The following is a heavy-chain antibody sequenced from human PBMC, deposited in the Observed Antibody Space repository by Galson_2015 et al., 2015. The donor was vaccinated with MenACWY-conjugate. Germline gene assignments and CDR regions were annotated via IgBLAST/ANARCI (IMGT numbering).Heavy chain of an antibody. CDR3: ARAKEQWLSKTFDL. J-gene: IGHJ3*01. D-gene: IGHD6-19*01. CDR2: IKQDVSGK. CDR1: GFTFSNPW. Sequence: PLRLSCATSGFTFSNPWMGWVRQAPGKGLEWVANIKQDVSGKYYVDSVKGRFIISRDNAKNSLFLQMDSLRAEDTALYYCARAKEQWLSKTFDLWGQGTMVTVSS. V-gene: IGHV3-7*01.